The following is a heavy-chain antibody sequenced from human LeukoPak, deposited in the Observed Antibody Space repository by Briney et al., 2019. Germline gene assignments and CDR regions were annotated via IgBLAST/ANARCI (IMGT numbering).Heavy chain of an antibody. V-gene: IGHV3-7*03. D-gene: IGHD5-18*01. J-gene: IGHJ3*02. CDR1: GFTFSSYW. CDR3: ARDYSYGYKDAFDI. CDR2: IKQDGSEK. Sequence: GGSLRLSCAASGFTFSSYWMSWVRQAPGKGLEWVANIKQDGSEKYYVDSVKGRFTISRDNAKNSLYLQMNSLRAEDTAVYYCARDYSYGYKDAFDIWGQGTMVTVSS.